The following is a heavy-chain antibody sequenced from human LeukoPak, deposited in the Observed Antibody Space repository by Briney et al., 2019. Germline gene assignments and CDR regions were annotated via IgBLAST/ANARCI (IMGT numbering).Heavy chain of an antibody. CDR2: IIPIFGIA. V-gene: IGHV1-69*13. D-gene: IGHD3-22*01. Sequence: EASVKVSCKASGGTFSSYAISWVRQAPGQGLEWMGGIIPIFGIANYAQKFQGRVTITADESTSTAYMELSSLRSEDTAVYYCARGPVDYYDSSGYSAFDIWGQGTMVTVSS. CDR1: GGTFSSYA. J-gene: IGHJ3*02. CDR3: ARGPVDYYDSSGYSAFDI.